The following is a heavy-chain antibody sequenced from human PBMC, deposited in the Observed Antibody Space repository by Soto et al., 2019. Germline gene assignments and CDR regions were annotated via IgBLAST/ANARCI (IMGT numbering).Heavy chain of an antibody. CDR2: IIPIFGTA. V-gene: IGHV1-69*01. Sequence: QVQLVQSGAEVKKPVSSVKVSCKASGGTFSSYAISWVRQAPGQGLECMGGIIPIFGTANYAQKFQGRVTITADESTSTAYMELSSLRSEDTAVYYCASPGGYCSGGSCFLNFPFDYWGQGTLVTVSS. CDR3: ASPGGYCSGGSCFLNFPFDY. D-gene: IGHD2-15*01. J-gene: IGHJ4*02. CDR1: GGTFSSYA.